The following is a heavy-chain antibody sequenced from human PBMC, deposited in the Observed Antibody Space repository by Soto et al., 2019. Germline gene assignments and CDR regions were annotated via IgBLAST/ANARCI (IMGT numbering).Heavy chain of an antibody. V-gene: IGHV4-31*03. J-gene: IGHJ4*02. Sequence: QVQLQKSGPGLVKPSQTLSLTCTVSGGSISSGGYYWSWIRQHQGKGLEWIGYIYYSGSTYYNPSLKSRVTISVDTSKNQFSLKLSSVTAADTAVYYCARGGYCSGGSCLSFDYWGQGTLVTVSS. CDR3: ARGGYCSGGSCLSFDY. D-gene: IGHD2-15*01. CDR1: GGSISSGGYY. CDR2: IYYSGST.